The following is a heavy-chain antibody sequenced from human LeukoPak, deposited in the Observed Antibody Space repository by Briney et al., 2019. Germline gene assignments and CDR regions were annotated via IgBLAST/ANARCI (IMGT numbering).Heavy chain of an antibody. J-gene: IGHJ4*02. Sequence: GGSLRLSCAASGFTFDDYAMHWVRQAPGKGLEWVSGIIWSGGGIGYVDSVKGRFTIARDNAKNSLFLQMNRLRAEDTAFYYCAKGQYSGYDSQPDYWGQGTLVTVSS. CDR3: AKGQYSGYDSQPDY. V-gene: IGHV3-9*01. D-gene: IGHD5-12*01. CDR2: IIWSGGGI. CDR1: GFTFDDYA.